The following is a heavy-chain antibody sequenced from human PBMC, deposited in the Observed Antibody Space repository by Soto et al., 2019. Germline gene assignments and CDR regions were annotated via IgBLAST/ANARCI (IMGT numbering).Heavy chain of an antibody. Sequence: QLQLHQSGSGLVKASQTLSLTCTLSGASITYGGYSWSWIRQPPGKDLEWLGYISHLESTFYNPSFQSRLTLSIDRSKNQFSIKLASMTAADTAVYYCARGGGYDPFDYWGQGTLVTVAS. D-gene: IGHD5-12*01. CDR1: GASITYGGYS. J-gene: IGHJ4*02. CDR2: ISHLEST. CDR3: ARGGGYDPFDY. V-gene: IGHV4-30-2*01.